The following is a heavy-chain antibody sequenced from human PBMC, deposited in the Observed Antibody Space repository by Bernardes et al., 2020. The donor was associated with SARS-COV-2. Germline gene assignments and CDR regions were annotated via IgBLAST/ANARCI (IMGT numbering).Heavy chain of an antibody. CDR1: GFTFNNYP. J-gene: IGHJ4*02. Sequence: GGSLRLSCAASGFTFNNYPMHWVRQAPGRGLEWVAAISYDGRSEYHADSVKGRFTISRDNFKNTLYLQMNSLRAEDTAVYYCARDGVDAMATVSQLDYWGQGTLVTVSS. CDR2: ISYDGRSE. D-gene: IGHD4-17*01. CDR3: ARDGVDAMATVSQLDY. V-gene: IGHV3-30-3*01.